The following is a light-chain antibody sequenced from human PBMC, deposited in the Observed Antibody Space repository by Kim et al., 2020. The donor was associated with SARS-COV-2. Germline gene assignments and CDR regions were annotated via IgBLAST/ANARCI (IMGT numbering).Light chain of an antibody. Sequence: QSVLTQPPSTSWTPGQTVTISCSGSTSNIGSNIVNWYHQVPGTAPKLVVYSNNQRPSGVPDRISGSKSDTSVSLAISGLQSDDEGDYYCAAWDDSLNGWVFGGGTKLTVL. J-gene: IGLJ3*02. CDR2: SNN. CDR3: AAWDDSLNGWV. V-gene: IGLV1-44*01. CDR1: TSNIGSNI.